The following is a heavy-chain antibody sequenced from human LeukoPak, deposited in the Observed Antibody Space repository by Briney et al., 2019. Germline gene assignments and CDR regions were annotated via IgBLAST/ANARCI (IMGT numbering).Heavy chain of an antibody. CDR1: AYPISSSNW. CDR3: ARKGFCSSTSCSFDEYWYFDL. V-gene: IGHV4-28*01. CDR2: IYYSGTT. J-gene: IGHJ2*01. Sequence: SETLSLTCAVSAYPISSSNWWGWIRQPPVEGLEWIGYIYYSGTTYYNPSLKSRVTMSVDTSKNQFSLKLSSVTAVDTAVYYCARKGFCSSTSCSFDEYWYFDLWGRGILVAVSS. D-gene: IGHD2-2*01.